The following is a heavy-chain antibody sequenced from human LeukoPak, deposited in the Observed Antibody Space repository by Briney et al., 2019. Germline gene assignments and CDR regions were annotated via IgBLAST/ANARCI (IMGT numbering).Heavy chain of an antibody. CDR1: GYTFTSYY. D-gene: IGHD3-10*01. V-gene: IGHV1-46*01. J-gene: IGHJ4*02. CDR3: ARELSGLPIDY. CDR2: INPSGGST. Sequence: GSSVKVSCKASGYTFTSYYMHWVRQAPGQGLEWMGIINPSGGSTSYAQKFQGRVTMTRDTSTSTVYMELSSLRSEDTAVYYCARELSGLPIDYWGQGTLVTVSS.